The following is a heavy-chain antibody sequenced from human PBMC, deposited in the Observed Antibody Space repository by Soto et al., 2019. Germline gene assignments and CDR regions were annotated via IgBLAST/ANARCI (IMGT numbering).Heavy chain of an antibody. V-gene: IGHV3-23*01. CDR2: FSASGGLT. CDR3: AKVTREGGGDFDY. D-gene: IGHD1-26*01. Sequence: VQLLESGGGLVQPGGSLRLSCVASGFTFSSYAMTWVRQAPGKGLEWVSGFSASGGLTYYADSVKGRFNISRDNSKSTLYLQMNSLSAEDTAVYYCAKVTREGGGDFDYWGQGTLVTVSS. CDR1: GFTFSSYA. J-gene: IGHJ4*02.